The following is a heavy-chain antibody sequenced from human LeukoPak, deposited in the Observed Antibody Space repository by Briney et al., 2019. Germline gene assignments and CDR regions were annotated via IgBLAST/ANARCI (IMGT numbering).Heavy chain of an antibody. CDR1: GFTFRSYA. CDR3: AKFRVEIVVVITLSWFDP. CDR2: ISGSGGST. D-gene: IGHD3-22*01. J-gene: IGHJ5*02. Sequence: GGSLRLSCAASGFTFRSYAMSWVRQAPRKGLEWVSAISGSGGSTYYADSVKGRFTISRDNSKNTLYLQMNSLRAEDTAVYYCAKFRVEIVVVITLSWFDPWGQGTLVTVSS. V-gene: IGHV3-23*01.